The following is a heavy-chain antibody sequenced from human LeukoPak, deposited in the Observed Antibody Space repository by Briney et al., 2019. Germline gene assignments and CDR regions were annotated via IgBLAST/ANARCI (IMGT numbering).Heavy chain of an antibody. V-gene: IGHV3-30*03. CDR1: GFTFSSYG. Sequence: GGSLRLSCAASGFTFSSYGMHWVRQAPGKGLEWVAVISYDGSNKYYADSVKGRFTISRDNSKNTLYLQMNSLTSEDTAVYYCARGLVPWNWYFDLWGRGILVTVSS. CDR3: ARGLVPWNWYFDL. CDR2: ISYDGSNK. J-gene: IGHJ2*01. D-gene: IGHD1-1*01.